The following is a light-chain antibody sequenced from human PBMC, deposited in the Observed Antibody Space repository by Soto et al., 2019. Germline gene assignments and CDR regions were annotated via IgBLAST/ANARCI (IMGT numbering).Light chain of an antibody. CDR2: DVT. V-gene: IGLV2-11*01. Sequence: QSALTQPRSVSGSPGQSVTISCTATSSDVGDYDFVSWYQQHPAKAPKLIVYDVTKRPSGVPDRFSGSKSGNTASLTISGLQAEDEADYYCCSYPGSYTLYVFGTGIKLTVL. CDR3: CSYPGSYTLYV. J-gene: IGLJ1*01. CDR1: SSDVGDYDF.